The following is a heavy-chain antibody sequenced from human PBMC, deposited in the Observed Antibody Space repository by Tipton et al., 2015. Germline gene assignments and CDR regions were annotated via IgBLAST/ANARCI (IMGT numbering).Heavy chain of an antibody. CDR3: AIGRWLQFGFTY. D-gene: IGHD5-24*01. CDR2: IGGRGETT. CDR1: GFTFSSYA. V-gene: IGHV3-23*01. Sequence: SLRLSCSASGFTFSSYAMSWVRQAPGKGLEWVSSIGGRGETTYYADSVQGRFTISRDNSRKTLYLQMNSLRAEDTAVYYCAIGRWLQFGFTYWGQGTVVTVSS. J-gene: IGHJ4*02.